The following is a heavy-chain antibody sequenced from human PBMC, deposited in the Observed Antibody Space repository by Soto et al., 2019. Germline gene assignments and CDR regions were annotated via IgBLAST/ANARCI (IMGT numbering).Heavy chain of an antibody. CDR1: GFTFDNYE. CDR2: ISSSGSVT. V-gene: IGHV3-48*03. CDR3: AKEATNINNFDY. Sequence: LRLSCAASGFTFDNYEMNWARQAQGKGLEWLSYISSSGSVTYYADSVKGRFTISRDNAKYSLFLQMNGLRAEDTAVYYCAKEATNINNFDYWGQGTLVTVSS. J-gene: IGHJ4*02. D-gene: IGHD1-26*01.